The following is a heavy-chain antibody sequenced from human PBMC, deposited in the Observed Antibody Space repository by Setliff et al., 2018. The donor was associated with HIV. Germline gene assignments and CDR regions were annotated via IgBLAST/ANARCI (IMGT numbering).Heavy chain of an antibody. V-gene: IGHV1-69*05. CDR1: GGTFSSFA. J-gene: IGHJ4*02. D-gene: IGHD4-17*01. Sequence: PVKVSCKASGGTFSSFAISWVRQAPGQGLEWMGGIIPIFGTANYAQKFQGRVTITTDESTTTAYMELRSLRSEDTAVYYCARRATTGDYHHFFDFWGQGTLVTVSS. CDR2: IIPIFGTA. CDR3: ARRATTGDYHHFFDF.